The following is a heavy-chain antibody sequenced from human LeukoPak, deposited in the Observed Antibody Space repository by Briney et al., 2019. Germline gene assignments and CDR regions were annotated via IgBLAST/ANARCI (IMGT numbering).Heavy chain of an antibody. CDR1: GFAFSRYS. V-gene: IGHV3-48*02. Sequence: GGSLRFAGAAEGFAFSRYSMKLGGQARAPLLQWVSYISSSSSTIYYADSVKGRFTISRDNAKNSLYLQMNSLRDEDTAVYYCAGQWLAYDCWGQGTLVTVSS. J-gene: IGHJ4*02. CDR3: AGQWLAYDC. D-gene: IGHD6-19*01. CDR2: ISSSSSTI.